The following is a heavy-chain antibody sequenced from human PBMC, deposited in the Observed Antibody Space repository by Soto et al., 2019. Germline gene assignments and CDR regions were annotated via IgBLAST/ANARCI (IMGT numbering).Heavy chain of an antibody. CDR3: AKDLDGIFDY. CDR2: ISYDGSNK. V-gene: IGHV3-30*18. J-gene: IGHJ4*02. CDR1: GFTFSSYG. D-gene: IGHD1-1*01. Sequence: SLLLSCAASGFTFSSYGMHWVRQAPGKGLEWVAVISYDGSNKYYADSVKGRFTISRDNSKNKLYLQMNSLRAEDTAVYYCAKDLDGIFDYWGQGTLVTVS.